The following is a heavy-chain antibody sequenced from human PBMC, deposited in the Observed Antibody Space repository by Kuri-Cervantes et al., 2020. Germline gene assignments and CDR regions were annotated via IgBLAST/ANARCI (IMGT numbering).Heavy chain of an antibody. CDR1: GYTFTSYD. CDR2: MNPNSGNT. CDR3: ARGAYGSGSYYEYFQH. V-gene: IGHV1-8*01. D-gene: IGHD3-10*01. Sequence: ASVKVSCKASGYTFTSYDINWVRQATGQGLEWMGWMNPNSGNTGYAQKFQGRVTMTRDTSISTAYMELSRLRSDDTAVYYCARGAYGSGSYYEYFQHWGQGTLVTVSS. J-gene: IGHJ1*01.